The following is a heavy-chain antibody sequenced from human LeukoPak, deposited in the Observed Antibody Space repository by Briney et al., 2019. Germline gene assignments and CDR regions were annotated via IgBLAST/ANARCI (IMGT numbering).Heavy chain of an antibody. V-gene: IGHV4-34*01. CDR2: VNHSGST. D-gene: IGHD2-15*01. Sequence: PGGSLRLSCAASGFTFSSYWMSWVRQPPGKGLEWIGEVNHSGSTNYNPSLKSRVTISVDTSKNQFSLKLSSVTAADTAVYYCARRDCSGGSCYSSSYYYYYYYMDVWGKGTTVTVSS. J-gene: IGHJ6*03. CDR3: ARRDCSGGSCYSSSYYYYYYYMDV. CDR1: GFTFSSYW.